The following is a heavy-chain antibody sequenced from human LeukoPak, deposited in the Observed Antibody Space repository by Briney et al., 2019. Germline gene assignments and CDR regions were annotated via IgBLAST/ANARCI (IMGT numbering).Heavy chain of an antibody. CDR1: GFTFSTYI. J-gene: IGHJ4*02. V-gene: IGHV3-21*01. D-gene: IGHD3-3*01. Sequence: GGSLRLSGAVSGFTFSTYIMTWVRQAPGKGLEWVSSISSSSRNTYYTDSVKGRFTISRDNAKNSLYLQMSSLRAEDTAVYYCARGGTFGVDISDYWGQGTLVTVSS. CDR3: ARGGTFGVDISDY. CDR2: ISSSSRNT.